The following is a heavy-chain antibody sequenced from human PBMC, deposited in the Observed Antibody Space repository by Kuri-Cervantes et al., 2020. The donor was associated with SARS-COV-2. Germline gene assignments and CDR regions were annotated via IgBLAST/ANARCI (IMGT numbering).Heavy chain of an antibody. CDR3: ARVRCCSGYYRIYYYYGMDV. CDR1: GFTFSSYE. J-gene: IGHJ6*02. Sequence: LSLTCAASGFTFSSYEMNWVRQAPGKGLEWVSYISSSGSTIYYADSVKGRFTISRDNAKNSLYLQMNSLRAEDTAVYYCARVRCCSGYYRIYYYYGMDVWGQGTTVTVSS. D-gene: IGHD3-22*01. V-gene: IGHV3-48*03. CDR2: ISSSGSTI.